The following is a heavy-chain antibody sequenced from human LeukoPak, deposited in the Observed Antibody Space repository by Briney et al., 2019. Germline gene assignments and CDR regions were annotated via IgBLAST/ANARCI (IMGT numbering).Heavy chain of an antibody. CDR2: ITYDGTNE. Sequence: HPGGSLRLSCAASGFTFNKYAMHWVRQAPGKGPEWVALITYDGTNEYYADSVRGRFTISRDNSKNTLNLQMNSLRAEDTAVADCARERGPPAMAHTLNWGQGTLVTVSS. D-gene: IGHD2-2*01. CDR1: GFTFNKYA. CDR3: ARERGPPAMAHTLN. J-gene: IGHJ4*02. V-gene: IGHV3-30*04.